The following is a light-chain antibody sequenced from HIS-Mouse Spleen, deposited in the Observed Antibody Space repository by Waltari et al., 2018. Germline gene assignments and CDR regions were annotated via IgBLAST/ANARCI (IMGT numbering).Light chain of an antibody. Sequence: QSALTQPPSASGSPGQSVTISCPGTSSDVGGYNYVSWYQQHPGQAPKLMIYEVSQRPSGVPDRFSGSKSGNTASLTVSGLQAEDEADYYCSSYAGSNNLVFGGGTKLTVL. CDR2: EVS. V-gene: IGLV2-8*01. J-gene: IGLJ2*01. CDR3: SSYAGSNNLV. CDR1: SSDVGGYNY.